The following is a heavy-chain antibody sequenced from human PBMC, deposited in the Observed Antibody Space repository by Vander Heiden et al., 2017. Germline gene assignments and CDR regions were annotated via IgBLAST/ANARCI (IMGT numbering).Heavy chain of an antibody. CDR3: AGSWFGAPRD. CDR2: IYSGGST. V-gene: IGHV3-53*01. Sequence: QPSGSLRLSCAASGFTVSSNYMSWVRQAPGKGLEWVSVIYSGGSTDDADSVKGRFTISRDNSKNTLYLKMKSLMAEDTVLYDVAGSWFGAPRDWGQGTMVTVSS. D-gene: IGHD3-10*01. CDR1: GFTVSSNY. J-gene: IGHJ1*01.